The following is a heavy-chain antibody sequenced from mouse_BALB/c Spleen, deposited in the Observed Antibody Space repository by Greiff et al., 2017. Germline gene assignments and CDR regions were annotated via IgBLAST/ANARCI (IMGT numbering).Heavy chain of an antibody. J-gene: IGHJ3*01. Sequence: EVNVVESGGGLVQPKGSLKLSCAASGFTFNTYAMNWVRQAPGKGLEWVARIRSKSNNYATYYADSVKDRFTISRDDSQSMLYLQMNNLKTEDTAMYYCVRNYYGRGAWFAYWGQGTLVTVSA. D-gene: IGHD1-1*01. CDR2: IRSKSNNYAT. CDR1: GFTFNTYA. CDR3: VRNYYGRGAWFAY. V-gene: IGHV10-1*02.